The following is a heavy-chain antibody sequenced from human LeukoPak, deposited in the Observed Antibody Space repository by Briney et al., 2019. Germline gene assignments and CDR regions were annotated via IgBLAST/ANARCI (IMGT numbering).Heavy chain of an antibody. V-gene: IGHV3-49*03. CDR3: TRVAEYGSGSYESDY. J-gene: IGHJ4*02. CDR1: GFTFGDYA. D-gene: IGHD3-10*01. Sequence: GGSLRLSCTAYGFTFGDYAMSWFRQAPGKGLEWVGFIRSKAYGGTTEYAASVKGRFTISRDDSKSIAYQQMNSLKTEDTAVYYCTRVAEYGSGSYESDYWGQGTLVTVSS. CDR2: IRSKAYGGTT.